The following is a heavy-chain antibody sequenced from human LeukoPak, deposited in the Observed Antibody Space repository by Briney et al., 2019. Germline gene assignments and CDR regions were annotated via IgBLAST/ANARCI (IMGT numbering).Heavy chain of an antibody. J-gene: IGHJ4*02. CDR1: GFTFSSYE. CDR2: ISSSGTTI. V-gene: IGHV3-48*03. D-gene: IGHD3-22*01. Sequence: GGSLRLSCAASGFTFSSYEMDWDRQAPGKGLEWVSYISSSGTTIYYADSVKGRFTISRDNSKNTLYLQMNSLRDEDTATFYCAKNSPSGYDNSGYYLDYWGQGTLVTVSS. CDR3: AKNSPSGYDNSGYYLDY.